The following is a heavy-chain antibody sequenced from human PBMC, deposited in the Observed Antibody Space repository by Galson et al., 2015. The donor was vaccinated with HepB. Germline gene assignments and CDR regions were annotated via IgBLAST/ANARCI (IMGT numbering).Heavy chain of an antibody. CDR1: GYTFTSYY. CDR3: ARGGAAGSYYIGRGY. D-gene: IGHD1-26*01. J-gene: IGHJ4*02. Sequence: SVKVSCKESGYTFTSYYMHWVRQAPGQGLEWMGIINPSGGSTSYAQKFQGRVTMTRDTSTSTVYMELSSLRSEDTAVYYCARGGAAGSYYIGRGYWGQGTLVTVSS. CDR2: INPSGGST. V-gene: IGHV1-46*01.